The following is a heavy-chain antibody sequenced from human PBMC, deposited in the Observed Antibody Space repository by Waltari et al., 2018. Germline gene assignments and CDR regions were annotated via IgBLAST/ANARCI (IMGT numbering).Heavy chain of an antibody. J-gene: IGHJ4*02. D-gene: IGHD5-18*01. Sequence: EVQLVESGGGLVQPGWSLRLSCAASGFTFSSRWMHWVRQAPGKGLVWVSHVNSDESSTSYADSVKGRFTISRDNAKNTVYLQMSSLRAEDTAVYYCVRDDSYGFDYWGQGTLVTVSS. CDR2: VNSDESST. CDR3: VRDDSYGFDY. CDR1: GFTFSSRW. V-gene: IGHV3-74*01.